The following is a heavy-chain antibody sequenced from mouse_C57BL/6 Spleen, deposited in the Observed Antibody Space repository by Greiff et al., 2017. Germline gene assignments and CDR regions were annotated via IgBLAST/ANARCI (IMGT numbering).Heavy chain of an antibody. J-gene: IGHJ2*01. CDR1: GYTFTSYW. D-gene: IGHD3-2*02. CDR3: ARAAAQATDFDY. Sequence: QVQLQQPGAELVRPGTSVKLSCKASGYTFTSYWMHWVKQRPGQGLEWIGVIDPSDSYTNYNQKFKGKATLTVDTSSSTAYMQLSSLTSEDSAVYYCARAAAQATDFDYWGQGTTLTVSS. CDR2: IDPSDSYT. V-gene: IGHV1-59*01.